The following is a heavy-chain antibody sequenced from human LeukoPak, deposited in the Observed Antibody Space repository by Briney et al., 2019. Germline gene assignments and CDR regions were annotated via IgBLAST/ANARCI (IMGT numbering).Heavy chain of an antibody. CDR3: ATGSGLDDAFDI. V-gene: IGHV1-18*01. CDR1: GYTFTNYG. D-gene: IGHD5-12*01. J-gene: IGHJ3*02. CDR2: ISAYNGYT. Sequence: GASVKVSCKASGYTFTNYGVSWVRQAPGQGLEWMGWISAYNGYTNYAQKFQGRVTMTEDTSTDTAYMELSSLRSEDTAVYYCATGSGLDDAFDIWGQGTMVTVSS.